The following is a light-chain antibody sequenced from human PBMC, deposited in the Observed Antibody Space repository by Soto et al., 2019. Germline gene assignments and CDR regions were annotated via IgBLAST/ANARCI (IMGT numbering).Light chain of an antibody. V-gene: IGKV4-1*01. CDR1: QHLVSDSNTRDH. J-gene: IGKJ3*01. CDR2: WAS. CDR3: PQNSCLLIT. Sequence: IGISMTTEKMSVALGERATINCQSCQHLVSDSNTRDHLVWYQQKPGQPPKMLIYWASTRESGVPDRFIGGGSGTDFTLTISSLQAEDVALYYCPQNSCLLITFGPGAKVDI.